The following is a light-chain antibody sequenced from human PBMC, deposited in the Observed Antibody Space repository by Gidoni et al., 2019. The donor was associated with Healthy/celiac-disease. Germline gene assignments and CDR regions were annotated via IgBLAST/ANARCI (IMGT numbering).Light chain of an antibody. CDR2: GNS. V-gene: IGLV1-40*01. CDR1: SSNIGAGYD. CDR3: QSYDSSHVV. J-gene: IGLJ2*01. Sequence: QSVLTHPPSVSGAPGQRVTISCTGSSSNIGAGYDVHWYQQLPGTAPKLLIYGNSNRPSGVPDRFSGSKSGTSASLAITGLQAEDEADYYCQSYDSSHVVFGGGTKLTVL.